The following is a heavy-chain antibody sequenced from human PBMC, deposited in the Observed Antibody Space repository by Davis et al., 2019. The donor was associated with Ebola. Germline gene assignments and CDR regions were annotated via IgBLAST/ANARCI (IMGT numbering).Heavy chain of an antibody. CDR1: GFTFSSYG. J-gene: IGHJ4*02. D-gene: IGHD6-13*01. V-gene: IGHV3-30*18. CDR3: AKDYRMRYSSSWYFDY. CDR2: ISYDGSNK. Sequence: GESLKISCAASGFTFSSYGMHWVRQAPGKGLEWVAVISYDGSNKYYADSVKGRFTISRDNSKNTLYLQMNSLRAEDTAVYYCAKDYRMRYSSSWYFDYWGQGTLVTVSS.